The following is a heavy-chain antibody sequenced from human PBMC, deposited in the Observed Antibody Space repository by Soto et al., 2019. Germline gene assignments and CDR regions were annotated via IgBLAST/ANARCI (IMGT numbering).Heavy chain of an antibody. D-gene: IGHD2-15*01. CDR1: GDSVSSNSAA. CDR3: ARAHCSGGTCYTDGYFDY. CDR2: TYYRSKWYY. Sequence: SQTLSLTCDISGDSVSSNSAAWNWIRQSPSRGLEWLGRTYYRSKWYYDYAVSVKSRIIISPDTSKNQFSLQLNSMTPEDTAVYYCARAHCSGGTCYTDGYFDYWGQGTPVTVSS. J-gene: IGHJ4*02. V-gene: IGHV6-1*01.